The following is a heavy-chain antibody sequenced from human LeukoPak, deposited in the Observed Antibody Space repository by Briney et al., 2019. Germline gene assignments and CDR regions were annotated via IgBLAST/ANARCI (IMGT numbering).Heavy chain of an antibody. Sequence: ASVKVSCKASGYTFTGYYMHWVRQAPGQGLEWMEWINPNSGGTNYAQKFQGRVTMTRDTSISTAYMELSRLRSDDTAVYYCARDVGGGYNLYYYYYMDVWGKGTTVTVSS. J-gene: IGHJ6*03. CDR1: GYTFTGYY. D-gene: IGHD5-24*01. V-gene: IGHV1-2*02. CDR3: ARDVGGGYNLYYYYYMDV. CDR2: INPNSGGT.